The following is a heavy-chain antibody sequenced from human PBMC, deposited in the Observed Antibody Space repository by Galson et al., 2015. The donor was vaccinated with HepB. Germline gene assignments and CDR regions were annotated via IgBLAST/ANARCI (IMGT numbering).Heavy chain of an antibody. CDR1: GFTVSSNY. J-gene: IGHJ4*02. V-gene: IGHV3-66*01. D-gene: IGHD6-19*01. Sequence: SLRLSCAASGFTVSSNYMSWVRQAPGKGLEWVSVIYSGRSTNYADSAKGRFTISRDNSKNTLYLHMNSLRAEDTAVYYCARLGYSSASIDYWGQGTLVTVSS. CDR3: ARLGYSSASIDY. CDR2: IYSGRST.